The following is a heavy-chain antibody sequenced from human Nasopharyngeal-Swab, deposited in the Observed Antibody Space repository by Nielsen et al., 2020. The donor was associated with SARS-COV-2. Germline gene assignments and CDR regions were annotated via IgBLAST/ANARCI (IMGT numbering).Heavy chain of an antibody. J-gene: IGHJ4*02. D-gene: IGHD5-24*01. Sequence: VRQAPGKGLEWVSSISSSSSYIHYADSVKGRFTISRDNAKNSLYLQMNSLRAEDTAVYYCARVRRDGYNLHFDYWGQGTLVTVSS. CDR2: ISSSSSYI. CDR3: ARVRRDGYNLHFDY. V-gene: IGHV3-21*01.